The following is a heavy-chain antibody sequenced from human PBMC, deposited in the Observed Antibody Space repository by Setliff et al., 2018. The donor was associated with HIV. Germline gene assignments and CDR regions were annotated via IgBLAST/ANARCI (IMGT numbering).Heavy chain of an antibody. Sequence: GESLMISCKGSGYSFTSYWIGWVRQMPGKGLEWMGIIYPGDSDTRCSPSFQGQVTISADKSISTAYLQWSSLKASDTAMYYCAKHLSPGSGWYSKARGMDVWGQGTTVTVSS. CDR2: IYPGDSDT. CDR3: AKHLSPGSGWYSKARGMDV. V-gene: IGHV5-51*01. J-gene: IGHJ6*02. D-gene: IGHD6-19*01. CDR1: GYSFTSYW.